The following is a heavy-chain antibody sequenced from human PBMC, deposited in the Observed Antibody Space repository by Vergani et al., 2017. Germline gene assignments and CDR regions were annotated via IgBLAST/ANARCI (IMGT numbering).Heavy chain of an antibody. Sequence: QVQLQQWGGGLLKPSETLSLTCVVNGGSFTSYHWTWIRQSPGEGLEWVGDIDHTGRPDYNPSLKSRLTMSVDKSRNQFSLTLNSVTATDTAIYFCARVNTETNGHFYDYYYMDVWLQGTEVTVS. V-gene: IGHV4-34*01. CDR1: GGSFTSYH. CDR2: IDHTGRP. D-gene: IGHD4-11*01. CDR3: ARVNTETNGHFYDYYYMDV. J-gene: IGHJ6*03.